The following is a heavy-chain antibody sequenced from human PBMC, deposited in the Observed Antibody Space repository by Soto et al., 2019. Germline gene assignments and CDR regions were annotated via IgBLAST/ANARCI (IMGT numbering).Heavy chain of an antibody. D-gene: IGHD7-27*01. J-gene: IGHJ4*02. V-gene: IGHV4-34*01. CDR3: ARGWGRIFAY. CDR2: INHSGST. Sequence: QVQLQQWGAGLLKPSETLSLTCAVYGGSFSGYYWNWIRQPPGKGLEWNGEINHSGSTNYNPSLKSGVTTSVDTSQNHFSLKLSSGTAAATAVYYCARGWGRIFAYWGQGTLVTVSS. CDR1: GGSFSGYY.